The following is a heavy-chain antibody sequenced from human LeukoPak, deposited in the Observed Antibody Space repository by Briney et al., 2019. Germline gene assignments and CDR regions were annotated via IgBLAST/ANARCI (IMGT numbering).Heavy chain of an antibody. V-gene: IGHV4-34*01. D-gene: IGHD4-23*01. CDR3: ARETPLRWWFDP. Sequence: PSETLSLTCAVYGGSFSGYYWSWIRQPPGRGLEWIGEINHSGSTNYNPSLKSRVTISVDTSKNQFSLKLSSVTAADTAVYYCARETPLRWWFDPWGQGTLVTVSP. CDR2: INHSGST. J-gene: IGHJ5*02. CDR1: GGSFSGYY.